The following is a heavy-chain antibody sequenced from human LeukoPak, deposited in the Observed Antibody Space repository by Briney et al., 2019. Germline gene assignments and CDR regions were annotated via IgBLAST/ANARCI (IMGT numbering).Heavy chain of an antibody. CDR2: ISSTSTYT. D-gene: IGHD5-18*01. V-gene: IGHV3-21*01. Sequence: PGGSLRLSCSASGFTFSRYAMNWVRQAPGKGLEGVSSISSTSTYTYYADSLKRRFTISRDNAKNSLYLQMNSLRAEDTAVYYCARDPGYSYGSGCWGQGNLVNVPS. CDR3: ARDPGYSYGSGC. CDR1: GFTFSRYA. J-gene: IGHJ4*02.